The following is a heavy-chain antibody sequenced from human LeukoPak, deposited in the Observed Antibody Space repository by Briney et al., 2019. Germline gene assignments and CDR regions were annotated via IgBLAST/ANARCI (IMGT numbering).Heavy chain of an antibody. CDR3: ARGELLYNDY. D-gene: IGHD1-26*01. CDR1: GGSISSYY. CDR2: IYYSGST. Sequence: SETLSLTCTVSGGSISSYYWSWIRQPPGKGLEWIGYIYYSGSTNYNPSLKSRVTISVDTSKNQFSLNLSSVTAADTAVYYCARGELLYNDYWGQGTLVTVSS. J-gene: IGHJ4*02. V-gene: IGHV4-59*01.